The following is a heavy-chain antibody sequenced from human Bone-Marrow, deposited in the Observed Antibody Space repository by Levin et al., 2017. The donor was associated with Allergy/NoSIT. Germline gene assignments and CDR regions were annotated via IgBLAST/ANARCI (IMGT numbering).Heavy chain of an antibody. Sequence: PGGSLRLSCAASGFNFTRYSMNWVRQALGKGLEWVSAISGSSKYIYYADSLMGRFTVSRDNAKNSIFLHIKNLTSEDTAIYYCATSGGDYWGQGTLVTVSS. CDR3: ATSGGDY. V-gene: IGHV3-21*01. CDR2: ISGSSKYI. CDR1: GFNFTRYS. J-gene: IGHJ4*02. D-gene: IGHD3-16*01.